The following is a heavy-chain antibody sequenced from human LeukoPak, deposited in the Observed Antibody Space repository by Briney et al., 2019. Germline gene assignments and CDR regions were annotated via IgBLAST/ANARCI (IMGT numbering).Heavy chain of an antibody. V-gene: IGHV3-48*04. Sequence: PGGSLRLSCAASGFTFSSYSMNWVRQAPGKGLEWVSYISSSSSTIYYADSVKGRFTISRDNAKNSLYLQMNSLRAEDTAMYYCAREWLGAYYYYYMDVWGKGTTVTVSS. CDR2: ISSSSSTI. CDR1: GFTFSSYS. J-gene: IGHJ6*03. CDR3: AREWLGAYYYYYMDV. D-gene: IGHD6-19*01.